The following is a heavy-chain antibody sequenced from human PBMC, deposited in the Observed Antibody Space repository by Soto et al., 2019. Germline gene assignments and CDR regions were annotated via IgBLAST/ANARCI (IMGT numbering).Heavy chain of an antibody. D-gene: IGHD6-25*01. J-gene: IGHJ6*01. CDR2: INPNSGDT. Sequence: QVQLVQSGAKVKKPGASVKVSCKASGYTFTGYYVHWVRQAPGQGPEWMGWINPNSGDTKYAQKFQGRVTMTTATSILTAYMELSGLKSDDTALYYCARAGLAAACSGEYGLDVWGQGTTVTVSS. CDR1: GYTFTGYY. CDR3: ARAGLAAACSGEYGLDV. V-gene: IGHV1-2*02.